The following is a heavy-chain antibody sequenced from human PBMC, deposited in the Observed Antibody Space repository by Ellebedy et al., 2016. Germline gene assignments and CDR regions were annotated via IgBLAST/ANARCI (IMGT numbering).Heavy chain of an antibody. CDR1: GGSFSSYY. J-gene: IGHJ6*03. D-gene: IGHD2/OR15-2a*01. CDR3: VRSTSYYYYMDV. CDR2: IYYSGST. V-gene: IGHV4-39*07. Sequence: GSLRLSCTVSGGSFSSYYWGWIRQPPGKGLEWIGSIYYSGSTYYNPSLKSRVTISVDTSKNQFSLKLSSVTAADTALYYCVRSTSYYYYMDVWGKGTTVTVS.